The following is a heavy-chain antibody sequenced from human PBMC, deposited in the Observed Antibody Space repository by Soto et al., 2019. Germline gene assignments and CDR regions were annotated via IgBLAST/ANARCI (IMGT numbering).Heavy chain of an antibody. Sequence: ASVKVSCKASGGTFSSYAISWVRQAPGQGLEWKGGIIPTFGTANYAQKFQGRVTITADESTSTAYMELSSLRSEDTAVYYCARDPPRYCSSTSCYTGILPKNGMDVWGQGTTVTVSS. V-gene: IGHV1-69*13. CDR1: GGTFSSYA. CDR2: IIPTFGTA. D-gene: IGHD2-2*02. CDR3: ARDPPRYCSSTSCYTGILPKNGMDV. J-gene: IGHJ6*02.